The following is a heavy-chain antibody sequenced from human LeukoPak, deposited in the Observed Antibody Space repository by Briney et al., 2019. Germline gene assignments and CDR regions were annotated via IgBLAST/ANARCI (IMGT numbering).Heavy chain of an antibody. CDR3: ARVYCSSTSCYSYNGYSFDP. CDR1: GYTFTSYA. D-gene: IGHD2-2*01. Sequence: ASVKVSCKASGYTFTSYAMHWVRQAPGQRLEWMGWINTGNGNTKYSQKFQGRVTIARDTSASTAYMDLSSLRSEDTAVYYCARVYCSSTSCYSYNGYSFDPWGQGTLVTVSS. J-gene: IGHJ5*02. V-gene: IGHV1-3*04. CDR2: INTGNGNT.